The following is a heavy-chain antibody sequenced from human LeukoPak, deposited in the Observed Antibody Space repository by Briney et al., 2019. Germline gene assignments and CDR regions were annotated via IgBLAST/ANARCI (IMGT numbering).Heavy chain of an antibody. J-gene: IGHJ4*02. CDR2: TYYRSKWYN. D-gene: IGHD4-23*01. Sequence: SQTLSLTCAISGDSVSSNSAAWNWIRQSPSRGLEWLGRTYYRSKWYNDYAVSVKSRITINPDTSKYQFSLKLSSVTAADTAVYYCARDGGNSYGPFDYWGQGTLVTVSS. V-gene: IGHV6-1*01. CDR3: ARDGGNSYGPFDY. CDR1: GDSVSSNSAA.